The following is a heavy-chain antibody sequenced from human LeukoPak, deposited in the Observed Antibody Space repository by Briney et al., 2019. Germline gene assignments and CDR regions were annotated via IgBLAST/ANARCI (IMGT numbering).Heavy chain of an antibody. D-gene: IGHD2-15*01. CDR1: GGSISSYY. Sequence: SETLSLTCTVSGGSISSYYWSWIRQPPGKGLEWIGYIYYSGSTNYNPSLKSRVTISVDTSKNQFSLKLSSVTAADTAVYYCARAFRLGYCSGGSCYSRLIWFDPWGQGTLVTVSS. CDR3: ARAFRLGYCSGGSCYSRLIWFDP. J-gene: IGHJ5*02. V-gene: IGHV4-59*01. CDR2: IYYSGST.